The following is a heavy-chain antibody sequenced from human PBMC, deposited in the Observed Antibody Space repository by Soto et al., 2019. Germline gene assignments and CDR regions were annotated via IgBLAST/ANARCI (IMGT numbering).Heavy chain of an antibody. V-gene: IGHV5-51*01. D-gene: IGHD3-16*01. CDR3: ASAARGDKRYFCMAV. Sequence: HGESLKISCKTSGYNFTASWIVWVRQMPVKGLEWMGIIYPGDSDTRYSPSFQGQVVFSADRYITTAYLQWSSLKASDTAMYYCASAARGDKRYFCMAVWGKGTTVTVPS. CDR1: GYNFTASW. CDR2: IYPGDSDT. J-gene: IGHJ6*03.